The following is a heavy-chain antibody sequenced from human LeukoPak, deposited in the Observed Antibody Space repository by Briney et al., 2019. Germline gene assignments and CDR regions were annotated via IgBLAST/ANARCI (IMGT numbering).Heavy chain of an antibody. Sequence: PGGSLRLSCAASGFTFDDYAMHWVRQAPGKGLEWVSLISWDGGSTYYADSVKGRFTISRDNSKNSLYLQMNSLRAEDTALYYCAKDMEDSSSWPCFQHWGQGTLVTVSS. D-gene: IGHD6-13*01. CDR2: ISWDGGST. V-gene: IGHV3-43D*03. CDR1: GFTFDDYA. CDR3: AKDMEDSSSWPCFQH. J-gene: IGHJ1*01.